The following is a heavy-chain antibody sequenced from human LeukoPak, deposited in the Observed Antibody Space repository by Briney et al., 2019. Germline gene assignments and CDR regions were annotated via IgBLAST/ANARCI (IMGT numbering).Heavy chain of an antibody. D-gene: IGHD5-18*01. CDR3: ARVYSYAEGSLLP. Sequence: GGSLRLSCVASGFPFSSYWMTWVRQAPGKGLEWVASIKQDGSKKSYVDSVKGRFTISRDNAKNSLYLQMNSLRAEDTAVYYCARVYSYAEGSLLPWGQGTLVTASS. CDR1: GFPFSSYW. CDR2: IKQDGSKK. V-gene: IGHV3-7*01. J-gene: IGHJ5*02.